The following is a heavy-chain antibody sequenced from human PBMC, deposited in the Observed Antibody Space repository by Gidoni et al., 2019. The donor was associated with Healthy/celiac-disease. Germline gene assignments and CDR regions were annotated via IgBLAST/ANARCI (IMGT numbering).Heavy chain of an antibody. CDR3: ARANYYGNYGMDV. Sequence: QVQLQESGPGLVQPSQTLSLTCTVSGGSISSGGYYWSWLRQHPGKGLEWIGYIYYSGRTYYNPSLKSRVTISVDTSKNQFSLKLSSVTAADTAVYYCARANYYGNYGMDVWGQGTTVTVSS. D-gene: IGHD3-10*01. CDR1: GGSISSGGYY. V-gene: IGHV4-31*03. CDR2: IYYSGRT. J-gene: IGHJ6*02.